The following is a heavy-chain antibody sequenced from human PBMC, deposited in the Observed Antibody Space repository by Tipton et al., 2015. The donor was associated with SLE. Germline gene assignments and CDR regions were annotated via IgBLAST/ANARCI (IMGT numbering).Heavy chain of an antibody. D-gene: IGHD1-26*01. CDR2: INYSGNT. Sequence: TLSLTCAVYGGTFSGYYWSWIRQSPGKGLEWIGEINYSGNTKYNPSLKSRVTISVDTSKNQFSLNLNFMTAADTAMYYCTRRALTRSLVMSYWGQGTLVTVSS. V-gene: IGHV4-34*01. CDR1: GGTFSGYY. CDR3: TRRALTRSLVMSY. J-gene: IGHJ4*02.